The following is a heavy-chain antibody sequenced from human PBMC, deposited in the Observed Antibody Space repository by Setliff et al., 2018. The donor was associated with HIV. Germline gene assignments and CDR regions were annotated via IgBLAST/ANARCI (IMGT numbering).Heavy chain of an antibody. CDR2: ICCSGST. J-gene: IGHJ4*02. V-gene: IGHV4-31*03. D-gene: IGHD3-22*01. CDR1: GDSISSGSYY. CDR3: AGGVGSSGYLYFDY. Sequence: PSETLSLTCTVSGDSISSGSYYWSWIRQHPGKGLEWIGYICCSGSTYYNPSLQSRIAISVDTSKNRFSLKLSSVTAADTAVYYCAGGVGSSGYLYFDYWGQGTLVTVSS.